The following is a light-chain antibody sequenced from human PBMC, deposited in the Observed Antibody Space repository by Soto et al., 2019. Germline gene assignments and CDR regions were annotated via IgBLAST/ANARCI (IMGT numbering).Light chain of an antibody. J-gene: IGKJ2*01. CDR3: QQYDSLPMYT. V-gene: IGKV1-33*01. CDR2: HAS. CDR1: QDIRNY. Sequence: DIQMTQSPPSLSASVGDRVTITCQASQDIRNYLNWYQQKPGKAPKLLIYHASILETGVPSRFSGSGFGTYFSFTISSLQLEDIATYYCQQYDSLPMYTFGQGTKLEIK.